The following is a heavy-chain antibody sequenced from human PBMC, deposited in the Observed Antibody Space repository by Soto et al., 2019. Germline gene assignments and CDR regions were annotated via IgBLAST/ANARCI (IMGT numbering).Heavy chain of an antibody. CDR3: ARDRGTMVRGVIKPNWFDP. CDR1: GGTFSSYA. D-gene: IGHD3-10*01. J-gene: IGHJ5*02. CDR2: IIPIFGTA. V-gene: IGHV1-69*13. Sequence: SVKVSCKASGGTFSSYAISWVRQAPGQGLEWMGGIIPIFGTANYAQKFQGRVTITADESTSTAYMELSSLRSEDTAVYYCARDRGTMVRGVIKPNWFDPWGQGTLVTVS.